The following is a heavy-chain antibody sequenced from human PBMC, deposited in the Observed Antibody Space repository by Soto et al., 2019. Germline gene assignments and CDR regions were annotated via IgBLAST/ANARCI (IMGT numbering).Heavy chain of an antibody. CDR3: ARGFNWLDY. CDR2: IYSGGTT. V-gene: IGHV3-53*01. Sequence: GSLRLSCAAAGLTVSSNYMTWVRQAPGKGLEWVSVIYSGGTTYYVDSVKGRFTISRDNSKNTLYLQMNSLRAEDTAVYYCARGFNWLDYWGQGSLVTVSS. CDR1: GLTVSSNY. J-gene: IGHJ4*02. D-gene: IGHD1-20*01.